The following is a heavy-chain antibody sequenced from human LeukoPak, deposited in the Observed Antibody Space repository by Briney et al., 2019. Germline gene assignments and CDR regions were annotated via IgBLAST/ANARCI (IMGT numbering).Heavy chain of an antibody. D-gene: IGHD1-26*01. J-gene: IGHJ4*02. V-gene: IGHV1-69*06. CDR1: GGTFSSYA. CDR3: ARASKLVGATTGPFDY. CDR2: IIPIFGTA. Sequence: SVKVSCKASGGTFSSYAISWVRQAPGQGLEWMGGIIPIFGTANYAQKFQGRVTITADKSTSTAYMELSSLRSEDTAVYYCARASKLVGATTGPFDYWGQGTLVTVSS.